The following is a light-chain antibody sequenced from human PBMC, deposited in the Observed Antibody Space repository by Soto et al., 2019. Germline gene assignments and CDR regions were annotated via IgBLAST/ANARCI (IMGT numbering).Light chain of an antibody. CDR2: KVS. V-gene: IGKV2-30*01. Sequence: EVVMTQSPLSLSVTLGQPASISCKSSHSLIYSDGNSYLNWFQQRPGQSPRRLIYKVSNRDSGXPXRXXGSGSGTDVTVNISRVEADDVGIYFCIEGTHWPPWTFGQGTKVEIK. CDR3: IEGTHWPPWT. CDR1: HSLIYSDGNSY. J-gene: IGKJ1*01.